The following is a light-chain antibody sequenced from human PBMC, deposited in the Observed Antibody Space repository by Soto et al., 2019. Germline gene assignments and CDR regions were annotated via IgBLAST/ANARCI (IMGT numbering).Light chain of an antibody. V-gene: IGKV3-15*01. CDR1: QPLNNN. J-gene: IGKJ5*01. Sequence: VLMTHSPATLSVSPGDRATLSCRAGQPLNNNVAWYQHKPGQAPRLLIYGASTRATGISARFSGSGSGTEFTLTISSLQSEDFAVYHCQQYEKWPPSIPFGQGTRLEI. CDR2: GAS. CDR3: QQYEKWPPSIP.